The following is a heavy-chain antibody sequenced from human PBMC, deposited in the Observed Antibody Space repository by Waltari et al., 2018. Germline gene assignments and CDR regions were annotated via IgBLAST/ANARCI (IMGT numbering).Heavy chain of an antibody. CDR3: ARDPPDGYTYFDY. J-gene: IGHJ4*02. CDR1: GDSVSSKTAA. V-gene: IGHV6-1*01. CDR2: TYYRSRWYN. Sequence: QVQLQQSGPGPVKPSQTLSLPCAISGDSVSSKTAAWNWIRQSPSRGLEWLGRTYYRSRWYNNYAVSVKSRITINQDTSKNQFSLQLSSVTPEDTAVYYCARDPPDGYTYFDYWGQGTLVTVSS. D-gene: IGHD3-16*01.